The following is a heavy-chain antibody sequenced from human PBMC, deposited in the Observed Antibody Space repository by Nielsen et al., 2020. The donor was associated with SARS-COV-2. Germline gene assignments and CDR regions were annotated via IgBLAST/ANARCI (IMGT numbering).Heavy chain of an antibody. CDR3: ARDRVSSSWYADYYYYGMDV. V-gene: IGHV3-7*03. D-gene: IGHD6-13*01. J-gene: IGHJ6*02. CDR2: IKQDGSEK. CDR1: GFTFSSYW. Sequence: GESLKISCAASGFTFSSYWMSWVRQAPGKGLEWVANIKQDGSEKYYVDSVKGRFTISRDNAKNSLYLQMNSLRAEDTAVYYCARDRVSSSWYADYYYYGMDVWGQGTTVTVSS.